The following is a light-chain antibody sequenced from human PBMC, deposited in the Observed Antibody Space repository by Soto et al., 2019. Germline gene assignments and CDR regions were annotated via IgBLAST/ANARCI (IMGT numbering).Light chain of an antibody. V-gene: IGLV2-14*01. CDR2: EVG. Sequence: QSVLTQPASVSGFPGQSITISCVGTSSDVGAYNYVSWYQQHPGKAPKLVIYEVGNRPSGVSNRFSGSKSGNTASLTISGLQADDAADYYCSSHTSSDSVMFGGGTKVTVL. CDR3: SSHTSSDSVM. J-gene: IGLJ3*02. CDR1: SSDVGAYNY.